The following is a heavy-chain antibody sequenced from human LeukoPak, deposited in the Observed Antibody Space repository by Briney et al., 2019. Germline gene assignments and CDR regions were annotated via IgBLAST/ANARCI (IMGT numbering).Heavy chain of an antibody. J-gene: IGHJ6*04. Sequence: ASVKVSCKVSGYTLTELSMHWVRQAPGKGLEWMGGFDPEDGETIYAQKFQGRVTMTEDTSTDTAYMELSSLRSEDTAVYYCATVSEHVLLWFGEFNVWGKGTTVIVSS. D-gene: IGHD3-10*01. CDR3: ATVSEHVLLWFGEFNV. CDR1: GYTLTELS. CDR2: FDPEDGET. V-gene: IGHV1-24*01.